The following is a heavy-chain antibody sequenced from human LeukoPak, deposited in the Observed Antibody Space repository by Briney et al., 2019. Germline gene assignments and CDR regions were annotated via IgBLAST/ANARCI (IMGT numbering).Heavy chain of an antibody. Sequence: GESLRISCKGSGYSFTSYWISWVRQMPGKGLEWMGRIDPSDSYTNYSPSFQGHVTISADKSISTAYLQWSSLKASDTAMYYCARGRHYYGSGSYDNWFDPWGQGTLVTASS. CDR2: IDPSDSYT. D-gene: IGHD3-10*01. V-gene: IGHV5-10-1*01. CDR3: ARGRHYYGSGSYDNWFDP. CDR1: GYSFTSYW. J-gene: IGHJ5*02.